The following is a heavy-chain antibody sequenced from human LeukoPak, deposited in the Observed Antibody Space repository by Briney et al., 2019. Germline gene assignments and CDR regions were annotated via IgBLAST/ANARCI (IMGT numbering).Heavy chain of an antibody. J-gene: IGHJ4*02. D-gene: IGHD1-26*01. V-gene: IGHV4-4*07. CDR1: GGSISSHY. Sequence: SETLSLTCTVSGGSISSHYWSWIRQPAGKGLEWIGRIYTSGSTNYNPSLKGRVTMSVDTSKNQFSLKLSSVTAADTAVYYCARAIVGTTFGYFDYWGQGTLVTVSS. CDR2: IYTSGST. CDR3: ARAIVGTTFGYFDY.